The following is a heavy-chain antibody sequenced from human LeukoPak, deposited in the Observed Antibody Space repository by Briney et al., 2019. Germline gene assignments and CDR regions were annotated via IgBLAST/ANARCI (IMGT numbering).Heavy chain of an antibody. CDR1: GGSISSYY. D-gene: IGHD6-13*01. CDR3: ARGAGYSSSWYGSYFDY. CDR2: TYYSGST. Sequence: SETLSLTCTVSGGSISSYYWSWIRQPPGKGLEWIGYTYYSGSTNYNPSLKSRVTISVDTSKNQFSLKLSSVTAADTAVYYCARGAGYSSSWYGSYFDYWGQGTLVTVSS. J-gene: IGHJ4*02. V-gene: IGHV4-59*01.